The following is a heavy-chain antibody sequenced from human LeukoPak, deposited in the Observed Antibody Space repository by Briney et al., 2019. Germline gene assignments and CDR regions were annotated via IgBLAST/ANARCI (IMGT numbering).Heavy chain of an antibody. CDR3: PRDRYDSSGYYYYGMDV. D-gene: IGHD3-22*01. J-gene: IGHJ6*02. CDR1: SGSISSGGYY. Sequence: SQTLSLTCTVSSGSISSGGYYWSWIRQHPGKGLEWIGYIYYSGSTYYNPSLKSRVTISVDTSKNQFSLKLSSVTAADTAVYYFPRDRYDSSGYYYYGMDVWGQGTTVTVSS. CDR2: IYYSGST. V-gene: IGHV4-31*03.